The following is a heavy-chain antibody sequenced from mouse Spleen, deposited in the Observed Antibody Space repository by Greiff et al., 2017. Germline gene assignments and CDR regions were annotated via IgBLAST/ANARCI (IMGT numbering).Heavy chain of an antibody. CDR1: GYTFTDYY. D-gene: IGHD2-3*01. CDR2: INPYNGGT. CDR3: ARDDGYRYFDY. J-gene: IGHJ2*01. V-gene: IGHV1-19*01. Sequence: EVQLQQSGPVLVKPGASVKMSCKASGYTFTDYYMNWVKQSHGKSLEWIGVINPYNGGTSHNQKFKGKATLTVDKSSSTAYMELNSLTSEDSAVYYCARDDGYRYFDYWGQGTTLTVSS.